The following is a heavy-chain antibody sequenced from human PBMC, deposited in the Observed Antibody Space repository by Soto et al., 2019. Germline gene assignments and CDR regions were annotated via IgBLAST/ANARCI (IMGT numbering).Heavy chain of an antibody. J-gene: IGHJ1*01. CDR2: IHSSGSI. CDR3: ARDLDGLHDDNSGPYPRPG. CDR1: GRPISSDDYY. V-gene: IGHV4-30-4*01. Sequence: PSETLSLTCTVSGRPISSDDYYWSWIRQAPGMGLAWIGDIHSSGSIYYNPSLKSRATLSIATARNQFCLKVSSVTVADTAVYYCARDLDGLHDDNSGPYPRPGWGQGTLVT. D-gene: IGHD3-22*01.